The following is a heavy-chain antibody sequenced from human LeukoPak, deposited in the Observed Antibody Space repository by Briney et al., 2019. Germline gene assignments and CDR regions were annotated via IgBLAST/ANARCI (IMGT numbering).Heavy chain of an antibody. V-gene: IGHV3-48*02. J-gene: IGHJ3*02. D-gene: IGHD3-22*01. CDR1: GLTFRSYS. Sequence: PGGSLRLSCAASGLTFRSYSMHCVRQAPGKGLEWVSYISSTSSTIYYADSVKGRFTISRDNAKNSLYLQMNSLRDEDTAVYYCARAAPYYYDSSGYSAFDSWGQGTMVTVSA. CDR2: ISSTSSTI. CDR3: ARAAPYYYDSSGYSAFDS.